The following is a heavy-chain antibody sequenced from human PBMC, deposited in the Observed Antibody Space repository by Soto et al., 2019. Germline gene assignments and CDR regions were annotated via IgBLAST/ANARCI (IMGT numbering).Heavy chain of an antibody. CDR3: AKDLYYDSSGYYNY. V-gene: IGHV3-23*01. D-gene: IGHD3-22*01. J-gene: IGHJ4*02. Sequence: GGSLRLSCAASGFTFKNFAMSWVRQAPGKGLEWVSAVSGSGGSTYYADSVKGRFTISRDNSKNTLYLQMNSLRAEDTAVYYCAKDLYYDSSGYYNYWGQGTLVTVSS. CDR2: VSGSGGST. CDR1: GFTFKNFA.